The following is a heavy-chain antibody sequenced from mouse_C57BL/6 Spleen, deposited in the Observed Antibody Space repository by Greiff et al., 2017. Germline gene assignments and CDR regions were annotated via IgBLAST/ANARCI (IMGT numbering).Heavy chain of an antibody. CDR2: IDPNSGGT. CDR3: ARFITTVEGYWYFDV. V-gene: IGHV1-72*01. J-gene: IGHJ1*03. Sequence: VKLQQPGAELVKPGASVKLSCKASGYTFTSYWMHWVKQRPGRGLEWIGRIDPNSGGTKYNEKFKSKATLTVDKPSSTAYMQLSSLTSEDSAVYYCARFITTVEGYWYFDVWGTGTTVTVSS. CDR1: GYTFTSYW. D-gene: IGHD1-1*01.